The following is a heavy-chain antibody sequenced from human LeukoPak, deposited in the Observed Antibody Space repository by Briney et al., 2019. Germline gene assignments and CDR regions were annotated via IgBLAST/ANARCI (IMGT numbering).Heavy chain of an antibody. Sequence: ASVKVSCKASGYTFTGYYMHWVRQAPGQGLEWMGWINPNSGGTNYAQKFQGRVTMTRDTSISTAYMELSRLRSDDTAVYYCARGELLGYCSSTSCRNFDYWGQGTLVTVSS. J-gene: IGHJ4*02. CDR1: GYTFTGYY. V-gene: IGHV1-2*02. CDR2: INPNSGGT. CDR3: ARGELLGYCSSTSCRNFDY. D-gene: IGHD2-2*01.